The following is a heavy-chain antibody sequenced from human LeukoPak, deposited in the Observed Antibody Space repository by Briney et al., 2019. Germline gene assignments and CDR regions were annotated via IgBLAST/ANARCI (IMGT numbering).Heavy chain of an antibody. D-gene: IGHD4-17*01. CDR3: ARDHSYGDYGRGSLFDY. CDR2: MNPNSGNT. CDR1: GYTFTSYD. J-gene: IGHJ4*02. Sequence: ASVKVSCKASGYTFTSYDINWVRQATGQGLEWMGWMNPNSGNTGYAQKFQGRVTITRNTSISTAYMELSSLRSEDTAVYYCARDHSYGDYGRGSLFDYWGQGTLVTVSS. V-gene: IGHV1-8*03.